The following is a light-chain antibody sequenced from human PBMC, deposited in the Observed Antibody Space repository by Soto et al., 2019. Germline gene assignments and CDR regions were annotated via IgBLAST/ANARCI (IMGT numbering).Light chain of an antibody. CDR1: QSVGNN. CDR3: QQYVDWPLT. V-gene: IGKV3-15*01. Sequence: EIVVTQSPATLSVSPWERATLSCRASQSVGNNFAWYQQKPGQAPRLLIFATSTRATGVPARFSGSGSGTEFTLTISSLQSEDFAVYYCQQYVDWPLTFGGGAKVEIE. J-gene: IGKJ4*01. CDR2: ATS.